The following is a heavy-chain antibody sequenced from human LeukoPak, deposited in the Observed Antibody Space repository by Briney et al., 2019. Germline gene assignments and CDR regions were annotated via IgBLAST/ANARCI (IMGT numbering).Heavy chain of an antibody. J-gene: IGHJ3*02. V-gene: IGHV4-34*01. CDR1: GGSFSGYY. CDR2: INHSGST. Sequence: PSETLSLTCAVYGGSFSGYYWSWIRQPPGKGLEWIGEINHSGSTNYNPSLKSRVTISVDTSKNQFSLKLSSVTAAGTAVYYCARDRGLAYCGGDCFDAFDIWGQGTMVTVSS. CDR3: ARDRGLAYCGGDCFDAFDI. D-gene: IGHD2-21*01.